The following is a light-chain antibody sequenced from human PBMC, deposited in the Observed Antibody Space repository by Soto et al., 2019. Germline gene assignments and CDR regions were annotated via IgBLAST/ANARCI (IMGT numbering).Light chain of an antibody. J-gene: IGKJ4*01. CDR3: QQYNSHDDIA. Sequence: DIQMTQSPSILSASVGDRVTITCRASQSIGTCLAWYQQKPGKAPKVLIYKASTLESGVPSRFSGSGSGTEFTLTISSLQPDDSATYYCQQYNSHDDIAFGRGTKVDIK. CDR2: KAS. CDR1: QSIGTC. V-gene: IGKV1-5*03.